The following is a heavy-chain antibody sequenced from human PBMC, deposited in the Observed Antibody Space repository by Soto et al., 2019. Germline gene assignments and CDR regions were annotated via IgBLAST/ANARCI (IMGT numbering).Heavy chain of an antibody. D-gene: IGHD3-3*01. CDR3: ARHQGEYYDFWSNGGMDV. CDR1: GYTFTSYG. V-gene: IGHV1-18*04. J-gene: IGHJ6*02. CDR2: ISAYNGNT. Sequence: ASVKVSCKASGYTFTSYGISWVRQAPGQGLEWMGWISAYNGNTNYAQKLQGRVTMTTDTSTSTAYMELRSLRSDDTAVDYCARHQGEYYDFWSNGGMDVWGQGTTVTVSS.